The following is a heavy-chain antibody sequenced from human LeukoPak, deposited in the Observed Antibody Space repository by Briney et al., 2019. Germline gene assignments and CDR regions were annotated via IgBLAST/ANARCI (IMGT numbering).Heavy chain of an antibody. Sequence: ASVKVSCKASGYTFTSYGISWVRQAPGQGLEWMGWINPNSGGTNYAQKFQGRVTMTRNTSISTAYMELSSLGSEDTAVYYCARGVRVRGVIKVLYYFDYWGQGTLVTVSS. CDR3: ARGVRVRGVIKVLYYFDY. J-gene: IGHJ4*02. CDR2: INPNSGGT. D-gene: IGHD3-10*01. CDR1: GYTFTSYG. V-gene: IGHV1-8*02.